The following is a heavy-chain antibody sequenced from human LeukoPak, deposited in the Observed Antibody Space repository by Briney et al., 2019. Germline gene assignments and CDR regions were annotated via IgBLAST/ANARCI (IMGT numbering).Heavy chain of an antibody. CDR2: IWSDNIHK. CDR1: GFTFSSYA. Sequence: GGSLRLSCAASGFTFSSYAMYWVRQAPGKGLEWVTVIWSDNIHKYYADSVKGRFTISRDNSRNTLYLQMDSLRAEDTAVYYCARQFYLRRNWNYAFDSWGQGTLVTVSS. D-gene: IGHD1-7*01. J-gene: IGHJ4*02. CDR3: ARQFYLRRNWNYAFDS. V-gene: IGHV3-33*08.